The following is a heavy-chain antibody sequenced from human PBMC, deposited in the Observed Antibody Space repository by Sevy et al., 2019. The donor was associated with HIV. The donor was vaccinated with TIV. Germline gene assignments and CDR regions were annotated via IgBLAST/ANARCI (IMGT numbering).Heavy chain of an antibody. CDR2: IGSSGPG. Sequence: SETLSLTCNVSGASITSYYWSWIRQPPGKGLEWVGDIGSSGPGNYNPSLKSRVTLSVDTTKSHFSLKLRSVTAADTAVYYCARSRYYFDSWGQGALVTVSS. CDR1: GASITSYY. CDR3: ARSRYYFDS. D-gene: IGHD3-9*01. J-gene: IGHJ4*02. V-gene: IGHV4-4*08.